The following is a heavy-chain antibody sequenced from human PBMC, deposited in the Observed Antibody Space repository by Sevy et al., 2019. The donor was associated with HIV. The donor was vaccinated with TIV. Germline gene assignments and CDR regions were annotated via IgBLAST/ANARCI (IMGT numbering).Heavy chain of an antibody. CDR2: INASAGGT. J-gene: IGHJ6*02. Sequence: ASVKVSCKASGYTFTIYYMHWLRQAPGQGLEWVGMINASAGGTSYSQTFQGRVTMTRDTSTSTVYIELNSLRSDDTAIYFCARDRPDDDDEGGEFYYHFGMDVWGQGTTVTVSS. CDR3: ARDRPDDDDEGGEFYYHFGMDV. D-gene: IGHD3-16*01. V-gene: IGHV1-46*01. CDR1: GYTFTIYY.